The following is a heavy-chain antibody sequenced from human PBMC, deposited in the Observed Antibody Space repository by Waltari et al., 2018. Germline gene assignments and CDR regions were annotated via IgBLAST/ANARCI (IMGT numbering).Heavy chain of an antibody. V-gene: IGHV3-48*02. CDR3: ARTLPDYTSGWYGALFDY. Sequence: EVQLVESGGGLVQPGGSLRLSCAASGFTFSSHHMNWVRQAPGKGLEWVSYISNTSGTIYYGDSVKGRFTISRDNAKNSLYLQMNSRRDEDTAVYYCARTLPDYTSGWYGALFDYLGQGTLVTVSS. CDR2: ISNTSGTI. J-gene: IGHJ4*02. D-gene: IGHD6-19*01. CDR1: GFTFSSHH.